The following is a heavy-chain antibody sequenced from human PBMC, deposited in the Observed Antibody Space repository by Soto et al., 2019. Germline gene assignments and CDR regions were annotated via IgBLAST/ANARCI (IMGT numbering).Heavy chain of an antibody. J-gene: IGHJ4*02. Sequence: GGSLRLSCTASGFIFGDYAMTWFRQAPGKGLEWVGFIRSKAYGGTTEYAASVKGRFTISRDDSKSIASLQMNSLKTEDTAVYYCIRGYCSGGSCYSPFDYWGQGTLVTVSS. CDR3: IRGYCSGGSCYSPFDY. V-gene: IGHV3-49*03. CDR2: IRSKAYGGTT. D-gene: IGHD2-15*01. CDR1: GFIFGDYA.